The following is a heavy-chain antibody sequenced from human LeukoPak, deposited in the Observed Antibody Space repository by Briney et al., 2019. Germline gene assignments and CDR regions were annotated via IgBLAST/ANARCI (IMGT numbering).Heavy chain of an antibody. J-gene: IGHJ4*02. CDR1: GFTVSSNY. D-gene: IGHD5-24*01. Sequence: GGSLRLSCAASGFTVSSNYMSWVRQAPGKGLEWVSIIYSGGATYYADSVKGRFTVSRDNSKNTLYLQMNSLRAEDTAVYYCARGFPRWNYLDYWGQGTLVTVSS. V-gene: IGHV3-53*05. CDR3: ARGFPRWNYLDY. CDR2: IYSGGAT.